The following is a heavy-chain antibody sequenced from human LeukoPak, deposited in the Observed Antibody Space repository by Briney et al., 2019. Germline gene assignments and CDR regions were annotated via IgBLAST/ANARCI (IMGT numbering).Heavy chain of an antibody. CDR3: ARRAAPTYYYDSSGVRWWFDP. CDR1: GGSFSGYY. V-gene: IGHV4-34*01. D-gene: IGHD3-22*01. Sequence: PSETLSLTCAVYGGSFSGYYWSWIRQPPGKGLEWIGEINHSGSTNYNPSLKSRVTISVDTSKNQFSLKLSSVTAADTAVYYCARRAAPTYYYDSSGVRWWFDPWGQGTLVTVSS. CDR2: INHSGST. J-gene: IGHJ5*02.